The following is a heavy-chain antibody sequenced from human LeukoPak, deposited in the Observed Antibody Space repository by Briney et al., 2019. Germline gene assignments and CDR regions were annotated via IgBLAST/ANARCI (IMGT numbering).Heavy chain of an antibody. CDR3: ARGAYYYDSSGYYYDY. D-gene: IGHD3-22*01. V-gene: IGHV4-59*01. CDR1: GGSISSYY. J-gene: IGHJ4*02. CDR2: IYYSGST. Sequence: PSETLSLTCTVSGGSISSYYWSWIRQPPGKGLEWIGYIYYSGSTNYNPSLKSRVTISVDTSKNQFSLKLSSVTAADTAVYYCARGAYYYDSSGYYYDYWGQGILVTVSS.